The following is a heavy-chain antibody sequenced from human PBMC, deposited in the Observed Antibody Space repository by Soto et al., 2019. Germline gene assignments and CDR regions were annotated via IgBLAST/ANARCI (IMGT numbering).Heavy chain of an antibody. CDR1: GFTFSSYS. Sequence: GGSLRLSCAASGFTFSSYSMNWVRQAPGKGLEWVSSISSSSSYIYYADSVKGRFTISRDNAKNSLYLQMNSLRAEDTAVYYCARTTTTTLLGVWFSDYWGQGTLVTVSS. V-gene: IGHV3-21*01. J-gene: IGHJ4*02. D-gene: IGHD1-1*01. CDR3: ARTTTTTLLGVWFSDY. CDR2: ISSSSSYI.